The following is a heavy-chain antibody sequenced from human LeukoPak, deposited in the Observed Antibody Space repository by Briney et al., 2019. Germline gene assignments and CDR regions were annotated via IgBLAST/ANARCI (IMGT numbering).Heavy chain of an antibody. CDR2: LKEDGSVK. J-gene: IGHJ4*02. Sequence: GGSLRLSCTASGFTFSSHWMTWVRQPPGKGLEWVANLKEDGSVKYYVDSVKGRFTISRDNTKNALYLQMNSLRADDTAVYFCARDSTWLLDYWGQGTLITVSS. CDR3: ARDSTWLLDY. D-gene: IGHD6-19*01. V-gene: IGHV3-7*03. CDR1: GFTFSSHW.